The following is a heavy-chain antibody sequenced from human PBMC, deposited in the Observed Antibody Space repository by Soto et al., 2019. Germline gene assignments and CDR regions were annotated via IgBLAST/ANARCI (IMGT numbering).Heavy chain of an antibody. V-gene: IGHV1-18*01. J-gene: IGHJ4*02. CDR3: ARDTLLSQWLIWGGEDFDY. Sequence: QVQLVQSGAEVKKPGASVNVSCKASGYTFTSYGISWVRQAPGQRLEWMGWINTYNGNTKYAQNLQGRVTMTTDTSTSTAYMELRSLRSDDTAVFYCARDTLLSQWLIWGGEDFDYWGQGILVTVSS. CDR2: INTYNGNT. CDR1: GYTFTSYG. D-gene: IGHD6-19*01.